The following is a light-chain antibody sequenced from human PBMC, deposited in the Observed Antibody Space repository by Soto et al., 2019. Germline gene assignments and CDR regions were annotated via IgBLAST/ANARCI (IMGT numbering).Light chain of an antibody. CDR1: SSDVGGYNY. CDR3: CSYAGSYTFV. J-gene: IGLJ2*01. CDR2: DVS. V-gene: IGLV2-11*01. Sequence: QSALTQPRSVSGSPGQSVTISCTGASSDVGGYNYVSWYQQHPGKAPKLMIYDVSKRPSGVPDRFSGSKSGNTASLTISGLQAEDEADCYCCSYAGSYTFVFGGGTKVTVL.